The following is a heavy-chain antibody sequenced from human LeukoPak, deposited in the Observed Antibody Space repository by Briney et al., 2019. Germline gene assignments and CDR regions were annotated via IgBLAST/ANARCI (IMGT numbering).Heavy chain of an antibody. V-gene: IGHV3-7*01. Sequence: GRSLRLSCAASGFTSSSYWTSWVPQAPGKGLEWVAHITQDGSAQYYVDSVKGRFTISRDNSKNTLYLQMNSLSPEDTAVYYCARSPRFGEFNYWGQGTLVTVSS. J-gene: IGHJ4*02. CDR1: GFTSSSYW. D-gene: IGHD3-10*02. CDR2: ITQDGSAQ. CDR3: ARSPRFGEFNY.